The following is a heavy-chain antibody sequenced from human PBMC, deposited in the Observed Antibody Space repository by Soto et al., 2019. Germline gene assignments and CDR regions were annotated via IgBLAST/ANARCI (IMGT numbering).Heavy chain of an antibody. J-gene: IGHJ4*02. CDR3: ARGWGYDSTASYYAY. CDR2: IIPIFGTA. Sequence: QVQLVQSGAEVRKPGSSVRVSCKASGGSFNRHTISWVRQATGQGLEWMGGIIPIFGTANHAQKFQGRVTIIADESTSTVYMELSSLRSDDTAIYYCARGWGYDSTASYYAYWGQGTLVIVSS. D-gene: IGHD3-22*01. CDR1: GGSFNRHT. V-gene: IGHV1-69*01.